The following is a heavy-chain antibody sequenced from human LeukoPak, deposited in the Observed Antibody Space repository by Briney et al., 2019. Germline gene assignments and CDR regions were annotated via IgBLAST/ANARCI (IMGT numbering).Heavy chain of an antibody. CDR3: ARERGNTDVLRFLEWLPPSGLFDY. Sequence: KAGGSLRLSCAASGFTFSSYSMNWVRQAPGQGLEWVANIKQDGSEKYYVDSVKGRFTISRDNAKNSLYLQMNSLRDEDTAVYYCARERGNTDVLRFLEWLPPSGLFDYWGQGTLVTVSS. CDR1: GFTFSSYS. D-gene: IGHD3-3*01. CDR2: IKQDGSEK. J-gene: IGHJ4*02. V-gene: IGHV3-7*01.